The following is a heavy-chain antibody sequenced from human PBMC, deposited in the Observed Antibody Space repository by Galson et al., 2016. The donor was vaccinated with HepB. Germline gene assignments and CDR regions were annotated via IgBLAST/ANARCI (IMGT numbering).Heavy chain of an antibody. D-gene: IGHD6-19*01. CDR1: RFTLSYFY. Sequence: SLRLSCAASRFTLSYFYMSWVRQAPGKGLEWVANIYQDGSEKSYVDSVKGRFTISRDNAKNSLYLQVHSLRAEDTAVYYCARNHGGWSPYYFDYWGQGTLVTVSS. V-gene: IGHV3-7*03. J-gene: IGHJ4*02. CDR3: ARNHGGWSPYYFDY. CDR2: IYQDGSEK.